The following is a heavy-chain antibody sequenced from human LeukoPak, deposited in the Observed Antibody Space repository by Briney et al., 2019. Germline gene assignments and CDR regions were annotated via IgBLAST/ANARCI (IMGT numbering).Heavy chain of an antibody. D-gene: IGHD7-27*01. CDR2: ISSSGSTI. J-gene: IGHJ4*02. CDR1: GFTFSDYY. V-gene: IGHV3-11*01. Sequence: GGSLRLSCAASGFTFSDYYMSWIRQAPGKGLEWVSYISSSGSTIYYADSVKGRFTISRDNSKNTVYLQMNSLRAEDTALYYCAKGLGFHPQFDCWGQGTLVAVSS. CDR3: AKGLGFHPQFDC.